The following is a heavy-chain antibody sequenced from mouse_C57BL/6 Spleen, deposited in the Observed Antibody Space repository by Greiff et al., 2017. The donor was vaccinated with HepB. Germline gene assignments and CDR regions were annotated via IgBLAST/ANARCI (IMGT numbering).Heavy chain of an antibody. D-gene: IGHD1-1*01. CDR1: GYTFTGYW. CDR2: IDPSDSYT. J-gene: IGHJ3*01. V-gene: IGHV1-69*01. Sequence: QVQLQQPGAELVMPGASVKLSCKASGYTFTGYWMHWVKQRPGQGLEWIGEIDPSDSYTNYNQKFKGKSTLTVDKSSSTAYMQLSSLTSEDSAVYYCARGSITTVVEGFAYWGQGTLVTVSA. CDR3: ARGSITTVVEGFAY.